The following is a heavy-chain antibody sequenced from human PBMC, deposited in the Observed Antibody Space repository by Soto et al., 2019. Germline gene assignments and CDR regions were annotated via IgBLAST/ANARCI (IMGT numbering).Heavy chain of an antibody. D-gene: IGHD3-22*01. J-gene: IGHJ3*02. Sequence: SETLSLTCTVSGGSISSGGYYWSWIRQHPGKGLEWIGYIYYSGSTYYNPSLKSRVTISVDTSKNQFSLKLSSVTAADTAVYYCARSYYYDSSGYYYFRDAFDIWGQGTMVT. CDR3: ARSYYYDSSGYYYFRDAFDI. V-gene: IGHV4-31*03. CDR1: GGSISSGGYY. CDR2: IYYSGST.